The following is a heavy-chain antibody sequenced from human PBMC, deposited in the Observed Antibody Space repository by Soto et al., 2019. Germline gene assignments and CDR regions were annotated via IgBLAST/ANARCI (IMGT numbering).Heavy chain of an antibody. CDR1: GYMFPIYH. J-gene: IGHJ4*02. CDR3: ARSVVAGTGY. D-gene: IGHD6-19*01. V-gene: IGHV5-10-1*01. CDR2: IDPSDSRT. Sequence: GESLKISCEASGYMFPIYHISWVRQMPGKGLEWVGKIDPSDSRTMYRPSSRARITISVDKSINTAYLEWGRLKASDTAMYYCARSVVAGTGYWGQGTLVTVSS.